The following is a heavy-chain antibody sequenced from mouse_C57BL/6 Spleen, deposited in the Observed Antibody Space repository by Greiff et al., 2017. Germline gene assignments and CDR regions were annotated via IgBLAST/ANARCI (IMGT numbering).Heavy chain of an antibody. Sequence: EVHLVESGGGLVKPGGSLKLSCAASGFTFSDYGMHWVRQAPEKGLEWVAYISSGSSTIYYADTVKGRFTISRDNAKNTLFLQMTSLRSEDTAMYYCARPAGPYAMDYWGQGTSVTVSS. CDR2: ISSGSSTI. CDR3: ARPAGPYAMDY. V-gene: IGHV5-17*01. D-gene: IGHD1-2*01. CDR1: GFTFSDYG. J-gene: IGHJ4*01.